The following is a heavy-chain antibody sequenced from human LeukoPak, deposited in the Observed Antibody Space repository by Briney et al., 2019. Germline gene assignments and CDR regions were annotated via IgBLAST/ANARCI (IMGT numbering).Heavy chain of an antibody. V-gene: IGHV5-51*01. CDR2: IYPDDSDT. Sequence: GESLKISCKGSGYSFTSYWIGWVRQMPGKGLEWIGIIYPDDSDTRYSPSFQGQVTISADKSISTAYLQWSSLKASDTAMYYCAIFKHHLRPDYWGQGTLVTVSS. CDR1: GYSFTSYW. D-gene: IGHD3-3*01. J-gene: IGHJ4*02. CDR3: AIFKHHLRPDY.